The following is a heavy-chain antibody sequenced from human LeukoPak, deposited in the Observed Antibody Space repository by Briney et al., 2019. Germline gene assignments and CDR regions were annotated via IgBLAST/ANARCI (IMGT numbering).Heavy chain of an antibody. CDR3: ARDRAYCGGDCSPDAFDI. CDR2: ISSSSSYI. CDR1: GFTFSSYS. J-gene: IGHJ3*02. Sequence: GGSLRLSCAASGFTFSSYSMNWVRQAPGKGLEWVSSISSSSSYIYYADSVKGRFTISRDNAKNSLYLQMNSLRAEDMAVYYCARDRAYCGGDCSPDAFDIWGQGTMVTVSS. D-gene: IGHD2-21*02. V-gene: IGHV3-21*01.